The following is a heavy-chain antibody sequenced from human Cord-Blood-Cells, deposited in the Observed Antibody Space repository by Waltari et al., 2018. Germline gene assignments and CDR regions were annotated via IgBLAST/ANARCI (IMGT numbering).Heavy chain of an antibody. V-gene: IGHV4-34*01. CDR1: GGSFSGYY. J-gene: IGHJ5*02. D-gene: IGHD4-17*01. CDR3: ARGYGGNSRPDGWTYDWFDP. Sequence: QVQLQQWGAGLLKPSETLSLTCAVYGGSFSGYYWSWFRQPPGKGLEWIGEINHSGSTNYNPSLKGRVTISVDTSKNQFSLKLSSVTAADTAVYYCARGYGGNSRPDGWTYDWFDPWGQGTLVTVSS. CDR2: INHSGST.